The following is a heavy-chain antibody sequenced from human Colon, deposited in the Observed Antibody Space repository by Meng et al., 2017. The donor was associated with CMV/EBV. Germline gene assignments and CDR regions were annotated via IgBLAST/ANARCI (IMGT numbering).Heavy chain of an antibody. J-gene: IGHJ4*02. Sequence: GESLKISCAASGFTFSNYAISWVRQAPGKGLEWVSGISGSGRNTYYADSVRGRFTISRDNSKRTVFLQMNSLRAGDTAVYYCAKEGIPASIPYFDNWGQGTLVTVSS. CDR3: AKEGIPASIPYFDN. V-gene: IGHV3-23*01. CDR2: ISGSGRNT. CDR1: GFTFSNYA. D-gene: IGHD2-2*01.